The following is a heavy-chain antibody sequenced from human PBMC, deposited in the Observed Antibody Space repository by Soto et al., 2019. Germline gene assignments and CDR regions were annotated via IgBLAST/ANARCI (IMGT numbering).Heavy chain of an antibody. CDR1: GYTFTTYY. V-gene: IGHV1-46*01. Sequence: ASVKVSCKASGYTFTTYYMHWVRQAPGQGLEWMGIINPIGGSATYTQRFQGRVTMTRDTSTSTVYKELSSLRSEDTAIYYCARVAAGGAFDIWGQGTMVTVSS. J-gene: IGHJ3*02. D-gene: IGHD3-16*01. CDR2: INPIGGSA. CDR3: ARVAAGGAFDI.